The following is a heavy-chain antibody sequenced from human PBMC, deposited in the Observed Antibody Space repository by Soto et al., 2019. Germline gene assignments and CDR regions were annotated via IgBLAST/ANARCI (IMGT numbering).Heavy chain of an antibody. CDR2: TSSNGGST. V-gene: IGHV3-64*01. CDR1: GFTFSSYA. J-gene: IGHJ4*02. Sequence: EVQLVESGGGLVQPGGSLRLSCAASGFTFSSYAMHWVRQAPGKGLEYVSATSSNGGSTYYANSVKGRFTISRDNSKNTLYLQMGSLRAEDMAVYYCAREGGSYYFDYWGQGTLVTVSS. CDR3: AREGGSYYFDY. D-gene: IGHD1-26*01.